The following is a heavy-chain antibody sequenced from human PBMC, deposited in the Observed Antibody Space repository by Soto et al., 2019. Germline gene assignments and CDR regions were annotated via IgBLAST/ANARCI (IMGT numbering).Heavy chain of an antibody. CDR3: ARELPPAPGSFREDALDI. V-gene: IGHV1-69*15. J-gene: IGHJ3*02. CDR2: IIPIFGTT. D-gene: IGHD3-10*01. Sequence: QVQLVQSGAELKKPGSSVKVSCQASGGTFSNYAISWVRQAPGQGLEWMGKIIPIFGTTNYAQNCRGRVTIAADEYTTTAYMELSSPRSDDTALYYCARELPPAPGSFREDALDIWGQGTMITVSS. CDR1: GGTFSNYA.